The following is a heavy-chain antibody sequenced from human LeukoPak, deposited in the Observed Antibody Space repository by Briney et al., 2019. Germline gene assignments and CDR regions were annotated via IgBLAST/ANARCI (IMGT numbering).Heavy chain of an antibody. D-gene: IGHD3-3*01. V-gene: IGHV4-34*01. CDR2: INHSGST. CDR1: GFTFSDYY. CDR3: ARGRPYYDFWSGYDDNWFDP. Sequence: LRLSCAASGFTFSDYYMSWIRQPPGKGLEWIGEINHSGSTNYNPSLKSRVTISVDTSKNQFSLKLSSVTAADTAVYYCARGRPYYDFWSGYDDNWFDPWGQGTLVTVSS. J-gene: IGHJ5*02.